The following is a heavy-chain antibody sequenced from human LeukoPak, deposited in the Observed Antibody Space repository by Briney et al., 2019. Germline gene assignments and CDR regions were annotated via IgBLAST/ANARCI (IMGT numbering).Heavy chain of an antibody. CDR3: ARVTTFPMVRGGADYYYYYMDV. V-gene: IGHV3-21*01. CDR1: GFTFSS. J-gene: IGHJ6*03. Sequence: GGSLRPSCAASGFTFSSMNWVRQAPGKGLEWVSSISSSSSYIYYADSVKGRFTISRDNAKNSLYLQMNSLRAEDTAVYYCARVTTFPMVRGGADYYYYYMDVWGKGTTVTISS. CDR2: ISSSSSYI. D-gene: IGHD3-10*01.